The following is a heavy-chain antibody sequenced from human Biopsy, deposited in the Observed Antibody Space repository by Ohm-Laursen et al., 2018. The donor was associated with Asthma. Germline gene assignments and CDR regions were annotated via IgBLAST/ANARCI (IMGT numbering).Heavy chain of an antibody. Sequence: ASVNVSCKTSGDTFNSCGIAWMRQAPGQGLEWMGWISVYNGNTKVAQKLQDRVTMITDTSTSTAYMELRSLRSDDTAVYFCARAVDYSHYYGIDVWGQGTTVTVS. J-gene: IGHJ6*02. D-gene: IGHD3-10*01. CDR1: GDTFNSCG. V-gene: IGHV1-18*01. CDR3: ARAVDYSHYYGIDV. CDR2: ISVYNGNT.